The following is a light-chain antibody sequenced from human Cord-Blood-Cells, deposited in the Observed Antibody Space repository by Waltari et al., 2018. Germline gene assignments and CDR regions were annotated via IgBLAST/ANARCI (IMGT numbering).Light chain of an antibody. V-gene: IGLV5-45*01. J-gene: IGLJ1*01. CDR3: MIWHSSAYV. Sequence: QAVLPQPASLSASPGASASLTCTLRSGLNVGTYRIYWDHQKPGSPPQYLLRYKSDSDKQQGSGVPSRFSGSKDASANAGILLISGLQSEDEADYYCMIWHSSAYVFGTGTKVTVL. CDR2: YKSDSDK. CDR1: SGLNVGTYR.